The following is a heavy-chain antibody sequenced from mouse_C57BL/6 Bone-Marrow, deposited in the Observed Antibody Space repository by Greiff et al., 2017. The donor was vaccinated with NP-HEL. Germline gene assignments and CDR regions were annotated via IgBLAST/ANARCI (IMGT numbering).Heavy chain of an antibody. CDR3: AREEGAMDY. J-gene: IGHJ4*01. Sequence: QVQLQQSGAELVKPGASVKISCKASGYAFSSYWMNWMKQRPGKGLEWIGQIYPGDGDTNYNGKFKGKATLTADKSSSTAYMQLSSLTSEDSAVYFCAREEGAMDYWGQGTSVTVSS. CDR1: GYAFSSYW. CDR2: IYPGDGDT. V-gene: IGHV1-80*01.